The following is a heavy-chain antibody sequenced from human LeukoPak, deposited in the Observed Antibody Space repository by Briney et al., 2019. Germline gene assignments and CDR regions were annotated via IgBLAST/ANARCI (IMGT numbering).Heavy chain of an antibody. CDR3: AKDRSSSWYSGRGNWFDP. V-gene: IGHV3-30*02. CDR2: IRYDGSNK. Sequence: GGSLRLSCAASGFTFSSYGMHWVRQAPGKGLEWVAFIRYDGSNKYYADSVKGRFTISRDNSKNTLYLQMNSLRAEDTAVYYCAKDRSSSWYSGRGNWFDPWGQGTLVTVSS. CDR1: GFTFSSYG. J-gene: IGHJ5*02. D-gene: IGHD6-13*01.